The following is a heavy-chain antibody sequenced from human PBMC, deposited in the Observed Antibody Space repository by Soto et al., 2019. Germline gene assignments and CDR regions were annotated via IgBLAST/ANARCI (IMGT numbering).Heavy chain of an antibody. CDR2: IIPIFGTA. J-gene: IGHJ4*02. D-gene: IGHD3-22*01. V-gene: IGHV1-69*13. CDR1: GGTFSSYA. Sequence: SVKVSCKASGGTFSSYAISWVRQAPGQGLEWMGGIIPIFGTANYAQKFQGRVTITADESTSTAYMELSSLRSGDTAVYYCARGGSASSGYYYVDYWGQGTLVTVSS. CDR3: ARGGSASSGYYYVDY.